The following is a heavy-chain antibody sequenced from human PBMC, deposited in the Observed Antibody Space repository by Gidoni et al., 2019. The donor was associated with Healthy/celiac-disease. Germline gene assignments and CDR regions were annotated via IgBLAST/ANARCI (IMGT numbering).Heavy chain of an antibody. Sequence: QVQLVQSGAEVKKPGSSVKVSCKASGGTFSSYALSWVRQAPGQGLEWMGRIIPILGIANYAQKFQGRVTITADKSTSTAYMELSSLRSEDTAVYYCARDGRCSSTSCYTGYYYYGMDVWGQGTTVTVSS. D-gene: IGHD2-2*02. CDR1: GGTFSSYA. J-gene: IGHJ6*02. CDR2: IIPILGIA. V-gene: IGHV1-69*09. CDR3: ARDGRCSSTSCYTGYYYYGMDV.